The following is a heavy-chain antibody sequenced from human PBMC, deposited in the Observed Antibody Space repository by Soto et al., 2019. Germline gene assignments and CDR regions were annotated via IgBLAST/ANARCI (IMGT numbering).Heavy chain of an antibody. Sequence: PGGSLRLSCAASGFSFSDYSMNWVRQAPGRGLEWVSYISSSSFTIHYADSVEGRFAISRDNAKNSLYLQMNSLRAEDTAVYYCARDYNDFWSDHFDYWGQGALVTVSS. V-gene: IGHV3-48*01. J-gene: IGHJ4*02. CDR2: ISSSSFTI. D-gene: IGHD3-3*01. CDR3: ARDYNDFWSDHFDY. CDR1: GFSFSDYS.